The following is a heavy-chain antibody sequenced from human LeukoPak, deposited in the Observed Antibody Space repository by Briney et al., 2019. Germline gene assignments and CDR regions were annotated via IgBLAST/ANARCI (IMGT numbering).Heavy chain of an antibody. Sequence: GGSLRLSCAASGFTFSSYWMSWVRQAPGKGLEWVANIKQDGSEKNDVDSVKGRFTISRDNAKNSLYLQMNSLRAEDTAVYYCARDQDAYSSGWYGVFDYWGQGTLVTVSS. V-gene: IGHV3-7*05. D-gene: IGHD6-19*01. CDR3: ARDQDAYSSGWYGVFDY. CDR1: GFTFSSYW. J-gene: IGHJ4*02. CDR2: IKQDGSEK.